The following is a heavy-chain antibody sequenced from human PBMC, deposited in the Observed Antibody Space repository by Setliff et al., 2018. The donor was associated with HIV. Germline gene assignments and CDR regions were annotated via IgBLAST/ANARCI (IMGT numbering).Heavy chain of an antibody. D-gene: IGHD3-22*01. V-gene: IGHV1-18*01. CDR3: ARGRNYDSSGYGDYYYYMDV. J-gene: IGHJ6*03. Sequence: ASVKVSCKASGYTFTSHGISWVRQAPGQGLEWMGWISAYNGDTNYAQKLQGRVTMTTDTSTSTAYMQLSSLRSDDTAVYYCARGRNYDSSGYGDYYYYMDVWGKGTTVTVSS. CDR1: GYTFTSHG. CDR2: ISAYNGDT.